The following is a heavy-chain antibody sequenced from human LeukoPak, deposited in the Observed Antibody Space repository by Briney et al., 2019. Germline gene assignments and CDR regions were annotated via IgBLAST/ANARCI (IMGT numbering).Heavy chain of an antibody. Sequence: SETLSLTCTVSGGSISSSSYYWGWIRQPPGKGLEWIGSIYYSGSTYYNPSLKSRVTISVDTSKNQFSLKLSSVTAADTAVYYCARPGMVYAFDYWGQGTQVTVSS. CDR2: IYYSGST. D-gene: IGHD2-8*01. J-gene: IGHJ4*02. CDR1: GGSISSSSYY. CDR3: ARPGMVYAFDY. V-gene: IGHV4-39*01.